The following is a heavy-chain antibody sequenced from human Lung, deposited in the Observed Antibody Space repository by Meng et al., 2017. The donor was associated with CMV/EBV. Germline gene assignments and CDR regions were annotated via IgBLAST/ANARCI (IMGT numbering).Heavy chain of an antibody. CDR2: IRYDGSNK. V-gene: IGHV3-30*02. CDR3: ARDGIVVPSTSYYYYGMDV. CDR1: GFTFSSYG. Sequence: GGSXRLXCAASGFTFSSYGMHWVRQAPGKGLEWVAFIRYDGSNKYYADSVKGRFTISRDNSKNTLYLQMNSLRAEDTAVYYCARDGIVVPSTSYYYYGMDVWGQGTTVTVSS. J-gene: IGHJ6*02. D-gene: IGHD2-2*01.